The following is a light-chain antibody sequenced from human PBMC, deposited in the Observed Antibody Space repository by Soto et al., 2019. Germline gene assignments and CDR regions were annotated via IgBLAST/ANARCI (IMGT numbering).Light chain of an antibody. J-gene: IGLJ2*01. Sequence: QSALTQPTSVSGSPGQTITISCTGTSGDVGSYNLVTWYQQHPGKAPKLMIYEGSKRPSGVSDRFSGSKSGNTASLTISGLQAEDEADYYCRSYAGSRSPVVFGGGTKLTVL. V-gene: IGLV2-23*01. CDR3: RSYAGSRSPVV. CDR1: SGDVGSYNL. CDR2: EGS.